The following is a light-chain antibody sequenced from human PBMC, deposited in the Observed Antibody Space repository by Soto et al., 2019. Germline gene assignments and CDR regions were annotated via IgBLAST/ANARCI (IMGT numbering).Light chain of an antibody. J-gene: IGLJ3*02. Sequence: QSALTQPASVSGSPGQSITISCTGTTSDVGGYNYVSWYQQHPGKAPKLMIYEVTNRPSRVSNRFSGSKSGSTASLTISGLQAEDEADYYCSSYRSSSRVFGGGTKLTVL. V-gene: IGLV2-14*01. CDR1: TSDVGGYNY. CDR3: SSYRSSSRV. CDR2: EVT.